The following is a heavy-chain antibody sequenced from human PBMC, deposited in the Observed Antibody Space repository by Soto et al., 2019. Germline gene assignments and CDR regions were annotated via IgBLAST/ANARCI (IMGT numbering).Heavy chain of an antibody. J-gene: IGHJ3*02. D-gene: IGHD6-13*01. Sequence: ESGGGLVQPGGSLRLSCAASGFTVSSNYMSWVRQAPGKGLEWVSVIYSGGSTYYADSVKGRFTISRDNSKNTLYLQMNSLRAEDTAVYYCARGYSSSWRNAFDIWGQGTMVTVSS. CDR3: ARGYSSSWRNAFDI. CDR1: GFTVSSNY. CDR2: IYSGGST. V-gene: IGHV3-66*01.